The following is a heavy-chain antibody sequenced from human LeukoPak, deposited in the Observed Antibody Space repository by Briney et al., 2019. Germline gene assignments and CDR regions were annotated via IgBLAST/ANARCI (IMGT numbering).Heavy chain of an antibody. CDR3: ARDPYSGSRYFQN. CDR1: GFTFSSYG. CDR2: ISYDGSNK. Sequence: PGRSLRLSCAASGFTFSSYGMHWVRQAPGKGLEWVAVISYDGSNKYYTDSVKGRFIISRDNSRNTLHLQMNSLRAGDTAVYYCARDPYSGSRYFQNWGQGTLVTVSS. J-gene: IGHJ1*01. D-gene: IGHD1-26*01. V-gene: IGHV3-30*03.